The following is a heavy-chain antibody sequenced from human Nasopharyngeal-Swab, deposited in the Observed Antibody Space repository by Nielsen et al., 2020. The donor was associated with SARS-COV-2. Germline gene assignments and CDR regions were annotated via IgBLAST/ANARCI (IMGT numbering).Heavy chain of an antibody. J-gene: IGHJ1*01. CDR2: ISYDGSNK. V-gene: IGHV3-30*18. D-gene: IGHD3-10*01. CDR3: AKAGSAEYFQH. CDR1: GFTFSRYG. Sequence: GESLKISCAASGFTFSRYGMNWVRQAPGKGLEWVAVISYDGSNKYYADSVKGRFTISRDNSKNTLYLQMNSLRAEDTAVYYCAKAGSAEYFQHWAQGTLVTVSS.